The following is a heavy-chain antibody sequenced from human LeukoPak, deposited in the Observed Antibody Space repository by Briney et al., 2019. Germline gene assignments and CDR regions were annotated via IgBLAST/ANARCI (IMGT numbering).Heavy chain of an antibody. V-gene: IGHV3-21*01. CDR1: GFTFSSYS. Sequence: GGSLRLSCAASGFTFSSYSMNWVRQAPGKGLEWVSSISSSSSHIYYADSVKGRFTISRDNAKNSLYLQMNSLRAEDTAVYYCARENTMIVVADAFDIWGQGTMVTVSS. CDR2: ISSSSSHI. D-gene: IGHD3-22*01. J-gene: IGHJ3*02. CDR3: ARENTMIVVADAFDI.